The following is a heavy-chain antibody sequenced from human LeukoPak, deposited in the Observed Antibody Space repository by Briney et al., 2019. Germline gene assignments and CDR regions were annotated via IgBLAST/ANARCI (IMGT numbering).Heavy chain of an antibody. Sequence: PGGSLRLSCAASGFTFTTYGMNWVRQAPGKGLEWVSYLSGRSNSIYYAESVKGRFTISRDNAKNPLYLQMNSLRDEDTAVYYCARDFRYHDSSGYYSFDYWGQGTLVTVSS. J-gene: IGHJ4*02. V-gene: IGHV3-48*02. CDR2: LSGRSNSI. CDR1: GFTFTTYG. CDR3: ARDFRYHDSSGYYSFDY. D-gene: IGHD3-22*01.